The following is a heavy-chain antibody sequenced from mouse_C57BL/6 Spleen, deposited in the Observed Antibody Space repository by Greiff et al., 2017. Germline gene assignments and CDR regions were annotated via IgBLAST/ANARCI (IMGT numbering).Heavy chain of an antibody. Sequence: VQLQQSGAELVKPGASVKMSCKASGYTFTSYWITWVKQRPGQGLEWIGDIYPGSGSTNYNEKFKSKATLTVDTSSSTAYMQLSSLTSEDSAVYYCAREGELGRYFDYWGQGTTLTVSS. CDR2: IYPGSGST. CDR1: GYTFTSYW. V-gene: IGHV1-55*01. CDR3: AREGELGRYFDY. D-gene: IGHD4-1*01. J-gene: IGHJ2*01.